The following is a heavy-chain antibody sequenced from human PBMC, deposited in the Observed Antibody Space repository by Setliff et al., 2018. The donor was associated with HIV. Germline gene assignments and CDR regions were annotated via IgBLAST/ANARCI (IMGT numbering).Heavy chain of an antibody. V-gene: IGHV4-34*01. CDR2: INHTGHT. J-gene: IGHJ4*02. Sequence: PSETLSLTCAVYGGSFSGYHWNWIRQFPGKGLEWIVEINHTGHTQYNPALKRRVTMAEETSKNQFSLKLKSVTAADTAIYFCARGKGGLVGPAEFDYWGPGTLVTVSS. CDR3: ARGKGGLVGPAEFDY. CDR1: GGSFSGYH. D-gene: IGHD1-26*01.